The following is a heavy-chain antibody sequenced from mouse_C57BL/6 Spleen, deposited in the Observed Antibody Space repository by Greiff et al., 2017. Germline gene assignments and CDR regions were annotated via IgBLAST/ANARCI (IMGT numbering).Heavy chain of an antibody. Sequence: QVQLQQPGAELVKPGASVKLSCKASGYTFTSYWMHWVKQRPGQGLEWIGMIHPNSGSTNYNEKFKSKATLTVDKSSSTAYMQLSSLTSEDSAVYYCARPNWDVDYYFDYGGQGTTLTVSS. CDR2: IHPNSGST. V-gene: IGHV1-64*01. D-gene: IGHD4-1*01. CDR1: GYTFTSYW. CDR3: ARPNWDVDYYFDY. J-gene: IGHJ2*01.